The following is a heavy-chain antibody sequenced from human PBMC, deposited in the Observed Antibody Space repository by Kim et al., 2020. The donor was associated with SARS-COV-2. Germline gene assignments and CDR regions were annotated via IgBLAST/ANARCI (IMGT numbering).Heavy chain of an antibody. D-gene: IGHD6-13*01. Sequence: PSLQGQVSISVDKSISTAYLQWSSLKASDTAMYYCARRGQQQLILGLDYWGQGTLVTVSS. CDR3: ARRGQQQLILGLDY. J-gene: IGHJ4*02. V-gene: IGHV5-51*01.